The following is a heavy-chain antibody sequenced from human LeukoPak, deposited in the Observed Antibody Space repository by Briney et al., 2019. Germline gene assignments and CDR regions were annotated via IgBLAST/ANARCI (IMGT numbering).Heavy chain of an antibody. J-gene: IGHJ4*02. D-gene: IGHD4-17*01. CDR1: GGSVNSGGYY. CDR2: IYYSGRT. V-gene: IGHV4-31*03. Sequence: TPSETLSLTCTVSGGSVNSGGYYWTWIRQHPGKGLEWLGYIYYSGRTYYNPPLKSRITISLDTSKNQFSLNLTSVSAADTAFYFCARSSVYGDYDWGQGILITVSS. CDR3: ARSSVYGDYD.